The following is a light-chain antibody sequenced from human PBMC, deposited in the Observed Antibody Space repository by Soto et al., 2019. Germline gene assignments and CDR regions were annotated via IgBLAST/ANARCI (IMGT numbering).Light chain of an antibody. Sequence: EIVLTQSPGTLSLSPGERATLSCRASQRVSRNYLAWYQQKVGQPPRLLIYGASSRAAGIPDRFSGSGSGTDFTLTISSLEPEDFAVYYCQHRSNWPPITFGQGTRLEIK. CDR2: GAS. J-gene: IGKJ5*01. V-gene: IGKV3D-20*02. CDR3: QHRSNWPPIT. CDR1: QRVSRNY.